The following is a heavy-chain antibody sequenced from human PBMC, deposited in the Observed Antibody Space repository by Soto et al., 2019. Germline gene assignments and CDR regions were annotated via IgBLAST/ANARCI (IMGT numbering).Heavy chain of an antibody. J-gene: IGHJ5*02. CDR1: GFSLSTSGVG. D-gene: IGHD4-17*01. CDR3: APYGDYVGWFDP. V-gene: IGHV2-5*01. CDR2: IYWNDDK. Sequence: QITLKESGPTLVKPTQTLTLTCTFSGFSLSTSGVGVGWIRQPPGKALEWLALIYWNDDKRYSPSLKSRLTIAKDTSKNQVVLTMTNMDPVDTATYYCAPYGDYVGWFDPWGQGTLVTVSS.